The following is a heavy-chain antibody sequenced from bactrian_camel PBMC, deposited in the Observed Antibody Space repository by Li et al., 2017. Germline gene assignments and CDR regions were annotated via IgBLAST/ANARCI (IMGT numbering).Heavy chain of an antibody. CDR2: IATGSGNT. Sequence: HVQLVESGGGPVQAGGSLRLSCAASSSRYCMGWFRQAPGKEREGVARIATGSGNTYYADSVKGRFTISRDNAKNTLYLQLNNLKTEDTAKYYCTPGVYWGQGTQVTVS. D-gene: IGHD5*01. CDR3: TPGVY. V-gene: IGHV3S1*01. J-gene: IGHJ4*01. CDR1: SSRYC.